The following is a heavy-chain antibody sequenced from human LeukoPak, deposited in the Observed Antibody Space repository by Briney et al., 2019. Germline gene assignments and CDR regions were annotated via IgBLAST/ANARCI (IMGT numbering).Heavy chain of an antibody. CDR3: ASDSSAYYFTYFDY. Sequence: SETLSLTCTVSGGSISSYYWSWIRQPAGKGLEWIGRIYTSGSTNYNPSLKSRVTMSVDTSKNQFSLKLSSVTAPDTAVYYCASDSSAYYFTYFDYWGQGTLVTVSS. V-gene: IGHV4-4*07. CDR1: GGSISSYY. D-gene: IGHD3-22*01. J-gene: IGHJ4*02. CDR2: IYTSGST.